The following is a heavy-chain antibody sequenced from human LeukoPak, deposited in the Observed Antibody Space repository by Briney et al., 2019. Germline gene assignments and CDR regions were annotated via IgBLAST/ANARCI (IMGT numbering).Heavy chain of an antibody. CDR2: VFYSGST. J-gene: IGHJ4*02. CDR3: ARDGGRFSFGFGD. D-gene: IGHD5-18*01. Sequence: SEPLSLTCTVSVGSISSYYRRWLRQPPGKALEWLGYVFYSGSTNYNPSLKSRVTISVDTSKNQFTLKLSSVTPADTAVYYWARDGGRFSFGFGDWGQGTLVTVSS. V-gene: IGHV4-59*01. CDR1: VGSISSYY.